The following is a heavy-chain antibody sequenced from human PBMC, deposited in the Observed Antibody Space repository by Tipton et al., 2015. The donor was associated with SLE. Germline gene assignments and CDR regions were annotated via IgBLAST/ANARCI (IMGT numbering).Heavy chain of an antibody. J-gene: IGHJ4*02. CDR1: GGSISSYY. CDR3: ARGGNYDFFRSPHAYFDY. Sequence: TLSLTCAVSGGSISSYYRSWIRQPPGKGLEWIGYIYYSGSTNYNPSLKSRVTISVDTSKNQFSLKLSSVTAADTAVYYCARGGNYDFFRSPHAYFDYWGQGTLVTVSS. V-gene: IGHV4-59*08. D-gene: IGHD3-3*01. CDR2: IYYSGST.